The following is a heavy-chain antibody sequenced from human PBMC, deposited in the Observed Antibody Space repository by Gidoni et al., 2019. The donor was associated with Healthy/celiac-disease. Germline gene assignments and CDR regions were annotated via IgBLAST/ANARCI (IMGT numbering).Heavy chain of an antibody. D-gene: IGHD3-3*01. J-gene: IGHJ5*02. CDR3: ARPSERYDFWQSVEGPSFDP. V-gene: IGHV7-4-1*02. CDR1: GYTFTSYA. Sequence: QVQLVQSGSELTKPGASVKVSCKASGYTFTSYAMNWVRQAPGQGLEWMGWINTNTGNPTYAQGFTGRFVVSLDTSVSTAYLQISSLKAEDTAVYYCARPSERYDFWQSVEGPSFDPWGQGTLVTVSS. CDR2: INTNTGNP.